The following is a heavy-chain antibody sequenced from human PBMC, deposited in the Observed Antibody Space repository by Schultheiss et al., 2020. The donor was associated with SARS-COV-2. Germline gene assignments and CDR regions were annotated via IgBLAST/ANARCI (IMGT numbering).Heavy chain of an antibody. CDR2: IWYDGSNK. CDR1: GFTFSDYG. D-gene: IGHD2-2*01. V-gene: IGHV3-30*02. CDR3: AKDPGRYCSSTSCLPTY. Sequence: GGSLRLSCAASGFTFSDYGMHWVRQAPGKGLEWVAVIWYDGSNKYYADSVKGRFTISRDNSKNTLYLQMNSLRAEDTAVYYCAKDPGRYCSSTSCLPTYWGQGTLVTVSS. J-gene: IGHJ4*02.